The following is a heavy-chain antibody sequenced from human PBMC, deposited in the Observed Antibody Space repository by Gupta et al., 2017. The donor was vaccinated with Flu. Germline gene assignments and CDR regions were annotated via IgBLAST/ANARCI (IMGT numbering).Heavy chain of an antibody. Sequence: SGFNLDDHAMHWVRLAPGKGLEWVSGISWNSGSVGYADSVKGRFTISRDNAKKSLYLQMDSLRTEDTAFYYCVKDSLSSSWSLFDYWGQGTRVTVSS. J-gene: IGHJ4*02. V-gene: IGHV3-9*01. CDR3: VKDSLSSSWSLFDY. CDR1: GFNLDDHA. D-gene: IGHD6-13*01. CDR2: ISWNSGSV.